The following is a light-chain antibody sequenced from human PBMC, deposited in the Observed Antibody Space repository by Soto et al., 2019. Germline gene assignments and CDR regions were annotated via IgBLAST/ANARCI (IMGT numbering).Light chain of an antibody. CDR2: DVT. V-gene: IGLV2-14*03. CDR1: RSDIGGYNF. CDR3: SSYTSTSTLV. J-gene: IGLJ2*01. Sequence: QSALTQPASVSGSPGQSITISCTGTRSDIGGYNFVSWYQQHPGKVPKLLIYDVTHRPSGVSNRFSGSKSANTASLTISGRQAEDEADYYCSSYTSTSTLVFGGGTKVTVL.